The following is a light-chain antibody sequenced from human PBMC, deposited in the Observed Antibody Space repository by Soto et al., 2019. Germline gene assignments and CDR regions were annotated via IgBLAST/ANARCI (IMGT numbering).Light chain of an antibody. J-gene: IGLJ3*02. CDR3: ESYRTSGNLG. CDR1: SSDVGGHKY. Sequence: QSALTQPASVSGSPGQSITISCTGTSSDVGGHKYVSWYLQHPGKAPKLIIYDVYNRPSGVSNRFSGSKSGNTASLTISGLQVEDEADYYCESYRTSGNLGFGGGTKLTVL. V-gene: IGLV2-14*03. CDR2: DVY.